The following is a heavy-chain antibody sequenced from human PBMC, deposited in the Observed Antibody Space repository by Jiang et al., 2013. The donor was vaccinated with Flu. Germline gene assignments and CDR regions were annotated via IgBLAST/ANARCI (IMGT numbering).Heavy chain of an antibody. J-gene: IGHJ3*02. CDR1: GGSISSGGYY. V-gene: IGHV4-31*03. CDR3: AREFNPPPGELAFGAFDI. CDR2: IYYSGST. D-gene: IGHD3-10*01. Sequence: GPGLVKPSQTLSLTCTVSGGSISSGGYYWSWIRQHPGKGLEWIGYIYYSGSTYYNPSLKSRVTISVDTSKNQFSLKLSSVTAADTAVYYCAREFNPPPGELAFGAFDIWGQGTMVTVSS.